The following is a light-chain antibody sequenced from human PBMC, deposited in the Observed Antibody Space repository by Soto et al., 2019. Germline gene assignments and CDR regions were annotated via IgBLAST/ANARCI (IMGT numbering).Light chain of an antibody. Sequence: DIQMTQSPSSLSASVGDRVTIACRASQSISSYLNWYHQRPGKAPKVLIYATSTLQSGVPSRFSGSGSGTNFTLTISSLQPEDFATYYCQRTYNTPYTFGQGTKVDIK. CDR3: QRTYNTPYT. CDR2: ATS. V-gene: IGKV1-39*01. CDR1: QSISSY. J-gene: IGKJ2*01.